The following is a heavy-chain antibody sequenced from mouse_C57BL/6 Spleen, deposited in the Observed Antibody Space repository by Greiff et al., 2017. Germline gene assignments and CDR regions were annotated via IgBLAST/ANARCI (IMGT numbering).Heavy chain of an antibody. CDR1: GFTFSDYY. CDR3: AREEYTGYAMDY. D-gene: IGHD5-1*01. Sequence: EVQLVESEGGLVQPGSSMKLSCTASGFTFSDYYMAWVRQVPEKGLEWVANINYDGSSTYYLDSLKSRFIISRDNAKNILYLQMSSLKSEDTATYYCAREEYTGYAMDYWGQGTSVTVSS. J-gene: IGHJ4*01. CDR2: INYDGSST. V-gene: IGHV5-16*01.